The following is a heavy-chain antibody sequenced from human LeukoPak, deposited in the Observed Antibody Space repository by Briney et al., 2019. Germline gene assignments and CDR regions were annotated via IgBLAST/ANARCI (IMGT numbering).Heavy chain of an antibody. Sequence: GGSLRLSCAASRFTLSNYWMIWVHQAPGEGLEWVAKIKKDGSETYYVDAVKGRFTISRDNAKNSLSLQMNSLRAEDTAVYYCARQRGSGCLDYWGQGTLVTVSS. CDR2: IKKDGSET. V-gene: IGHV3-7*01. D-gene: IGHD6-19*01. CDR1: RFTLSNYW. CDR3: ARQRGSGCLDY. J-gene: IGHJ4*02.